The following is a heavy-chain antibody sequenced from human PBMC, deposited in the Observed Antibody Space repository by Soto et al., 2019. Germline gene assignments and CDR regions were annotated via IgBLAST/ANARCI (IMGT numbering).Heavy chain of an antibody. J-gene: IGHJ4*02. CDR2: IYSDGRT. CDR3: ARCSGWYGKSYFDC. Sequence: DVQLVETGGGLIQPGGSLRLSCAATGFIVSASYMSWVRQAPGKGLEWVSVIYSDGRTYYADSVKGRFTISRDDSKNTLYLQMNTLSAEDTAVYYCARCSGWYGKSYFDCWGQGTLVTVSS. D-gene: IGHD6-13*01. CDR1: GFIVSASY. V-gene: IGHV3-53*02.